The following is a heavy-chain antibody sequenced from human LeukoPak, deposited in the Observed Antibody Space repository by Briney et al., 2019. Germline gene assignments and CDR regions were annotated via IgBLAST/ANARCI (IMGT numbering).Heavy chain of an antibody. D-gene: IGHD3-22*01. J-gene: IGHJ4*02. CDR3: ARQYYDSTGYYYFVH. CDR2: LYYSGSI. V-gene: IGHV4-39*01. Sequence: SETLSLTSTVSGGAITGSSYYWGWIRQSPGKGLEWIGSLYYSGSIYYNPSLRSRVSMSADTSKNQFSLKLNSLTAADRAVYYCARQYYDSTGYYYFVHWDQGTLVTVSS. CDR1: GGAITGSSYY.